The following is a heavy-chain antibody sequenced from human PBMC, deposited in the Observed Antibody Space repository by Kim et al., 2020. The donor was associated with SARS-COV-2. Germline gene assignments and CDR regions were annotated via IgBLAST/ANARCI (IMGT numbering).Heavy chain of an antibody. CDR3: TTARVRGVEKWGY. D-gene: IGHD3-10*01. CDR1: GFTFSNAW. Sequence: GGSLRLSCAASGFTFSNAWMSWVRQAPGKGLEWVGRIKSKTDGGTTDYAAPVKGRFTISRDDSKNTLYLQMNSLKTEDTAVYYCTTARVRGVEKWGYWGQGTLVTVSS. J-gene: IGHJ4*02. CDR2: IKSKTDGGTT. V-gene: IGHV3-15*01.